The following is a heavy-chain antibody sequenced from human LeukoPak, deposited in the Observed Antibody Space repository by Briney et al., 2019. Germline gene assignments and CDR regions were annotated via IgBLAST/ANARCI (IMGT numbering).Heavy chain of an antibody. CDR1: GFTFSSYS. CDR2: ISSNSRYI. V-gene: IGHV3-21*01. Sequence: GGSLRLSCAASGFTFSSYSMNWVRQAPGKGLEWVSYISSNSRYIYYADSVKGRFTISRDNSKNTLNLQMNSLRAEDTAVYYCVKDRTGTYTLDYWGQGTLVTVSS. J-gene: IGHJ4*02. CDR3: VKDRTGTYTLDY. D-gene: IGHD3-10*01.